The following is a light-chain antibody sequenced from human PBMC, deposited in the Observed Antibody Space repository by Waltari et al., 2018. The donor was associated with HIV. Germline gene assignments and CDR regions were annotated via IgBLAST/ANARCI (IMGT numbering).Light chain of an antibody. J-gene: IGLJ1*01. V-gene: IGLV1-47*01. CDR2: RNN. CDR3: AAWNDSLSGYV. Sequence: QSVLTQPPSASGTPGQRVPISCSGSSSHIRRNYVYWHQQLPGTAPKLLTYRNNQRPSGVPDLFSGSKSGTSASLAINGLRSEDEADYYCAAWNDSLSGYVFGTGTKVTV. CDR1: SSHIRRNY.